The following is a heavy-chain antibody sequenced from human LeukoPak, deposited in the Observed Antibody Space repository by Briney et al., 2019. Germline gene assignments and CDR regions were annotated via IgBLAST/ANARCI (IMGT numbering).Heavy chain of an antibody. V-gene: IGHV4-39*07. CDR1: GGSISSSSYY. CDR3: ASRIFGVVNVYFDY. J-gene: IGHJ4*02. Sequence: SETLSLTCTVSGGSISSSSYYWGWIRQPPGKGLEWIGSIYYSGSTYYNPSLKSRVTISVDTSKNQFSLKLSSVTAADTAVYYCASRIFGVVNVYFDYWGQGTLVTVSS. D-gene: IGHD3-3*01. CDR2: IYYSGST.